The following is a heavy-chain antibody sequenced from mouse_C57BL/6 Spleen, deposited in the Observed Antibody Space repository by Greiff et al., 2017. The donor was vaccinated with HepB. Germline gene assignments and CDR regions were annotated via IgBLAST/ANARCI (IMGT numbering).Heavy chain of an antibody. CDR1: GYAFSSYW. CDR2: IYPGDGDT. J-gene: IGHJ4*01. Sequence: VQGVESGAELVKPGASVKISCKASGYAFSSYWMNWVKQRPGKGLEWIGQIYPGDGDTNYNGKFKGKATLTADKSSSTAYMQLSSLTSEDSAVYFCATTGTGAMEYWGQGTSVTVSS. D-gene: IGHD4-1*02. V-gene: IGHV1-80*01. CDR3: ATTGTGAMEY.